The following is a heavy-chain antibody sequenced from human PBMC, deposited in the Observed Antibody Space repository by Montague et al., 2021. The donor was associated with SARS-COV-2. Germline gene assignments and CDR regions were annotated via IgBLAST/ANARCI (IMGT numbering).Heavy chain of an antibody. CDR3: ARGMIRGVTTPFDY. CDR2: IYYSGTT. J-gene: IGHJ4*02. D-gene: IGHD3-10*01. V-gene: IGHV4-39*02. CDR1: SGSIISSGYY. Sequence: SETLSLTCSVSSGSIISSGYYWGWIRQPPGKELEWIGNIYYSGTTYSNPSLQSRGTISVDTSKNLLSLRLSSVTAADTAVYFCARGMIRGVTTPFDYWGQGSQVTVSS.